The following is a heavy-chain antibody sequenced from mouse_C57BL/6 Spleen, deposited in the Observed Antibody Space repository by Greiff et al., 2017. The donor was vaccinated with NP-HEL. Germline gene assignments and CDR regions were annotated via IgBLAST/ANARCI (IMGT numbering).Heavy chain of an antibody. D-gene: IGHD1-1*01. J-gene: IGHJ3*01. Sequence: QVHVKQSGAELVRPGASVTLSCKASGYTFTDYEMHWVKQTPVHGLEWIGAIDPETGGTAYNQKFKGKAILTADKSSSTAYMELRSLTSEDSAVYYCTRIPYDYGSSPLAYWGQGTLVTVSA. CDR1: GYTFTDYE. V-gene: IGHV1-15*01. CDR2: IDPETGGT. CDR3: TRIPYDYGSSPLAY.